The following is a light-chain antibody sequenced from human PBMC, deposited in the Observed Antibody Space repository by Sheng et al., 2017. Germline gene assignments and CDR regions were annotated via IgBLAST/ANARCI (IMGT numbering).Light chain of an antibody. CDR2: TDR. J-gene: IGLJ2*01. CDR3: QSYDISSLV. Sequence: NFMLTQPHSVSESAGKTITISCTRSSGSIDGNYVQWYQQRPGSSPTSVISTDRQRPSGVPDRFSGSIDTSSNSAYLTISGLKPEDEADYYCQSYDISSLVFGGGTKVTVL. CDR1: SGSIDGNY. V-gene: IGLV6-57*01.